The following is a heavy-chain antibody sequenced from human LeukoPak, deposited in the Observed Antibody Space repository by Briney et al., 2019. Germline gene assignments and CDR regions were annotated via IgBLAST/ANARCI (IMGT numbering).Heavy chain of an antibody. V-gene: IGHV4-30-4*08. CDR3: ARDVGCSSTSCYRPYYYYYMDV. J-gene: IGHJ6*03. CDR1: GGSISSGDYY. CDR2: IYYSGST. D-gene: IGHD2-2*01. Sequence: SETLSLTCTVSGGSISSGDYYWRWIRQPPGKGLEWIGYIYYSGSTYYNPSLKSRVTISVDTSKNQFSLKLSSVTAADTAVYYCARDVGCSSTSCYRPYYYYYMDVWGKGTTVTVSS.